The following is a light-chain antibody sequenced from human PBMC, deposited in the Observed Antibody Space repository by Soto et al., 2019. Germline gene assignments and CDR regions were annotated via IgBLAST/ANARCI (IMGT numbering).Light chain of an antibody. CDR2: GAS. CDR3: QQYNNWPPST. V-gene: IGKV3-15*01. CDR1: QSVGSN. J-gene: IGKJ5*01. Sequence: EIVMRQSPATLSVSPGERASLSCRASQSVGSNLAWYQQKPGQAPRLLISGASTRATGIPARVSGSGSGTEFTLNISSLQSEDFAVYYCQQYNNWPPSTFGKGTRLESK.